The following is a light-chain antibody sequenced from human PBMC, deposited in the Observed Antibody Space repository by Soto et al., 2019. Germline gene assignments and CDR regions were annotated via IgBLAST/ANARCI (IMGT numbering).Light chain of an antibody. V-gene: IGLV4-69*01. CDR3: QTWGTDISWV. CDR1: SGHSSYA. CDR2: LNSDGSH. J-gene: IGLJ3*02. Sequence: QPVLTQSPSASASLGASVKLTCTLSSGHSSYAIAWHQQQPEKGPRYLMKLNSDGSHSKGDGIPDRFSGSSSGAERYLTISSLQSEDEADDHCQTWGTDISWVFGGGTKLTVL.